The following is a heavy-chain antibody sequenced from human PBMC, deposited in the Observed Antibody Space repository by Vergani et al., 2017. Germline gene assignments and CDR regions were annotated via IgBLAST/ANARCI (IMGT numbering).Heavy chain of an antibody. Sequence: QVQLVQSGAEVKKPGSSVKVSCKASGGTFSSYTISWVRQAPGQGLEWMGRIIPILGIANYAQKFQGRVTITADKSTSTAYMELSSLRSEDTAVYYCARDKGGGYYDSIAYWAYWGQGTLVTVSS. J-gene: IGHJ4*02. CDR2: IIPILGIA. CDR1: GGTFSSYT. D-gene: IGHD3-22*01. V-gene: IGHV1-69*08. CDR3: ARDKGGGYYDSIAYWAY.